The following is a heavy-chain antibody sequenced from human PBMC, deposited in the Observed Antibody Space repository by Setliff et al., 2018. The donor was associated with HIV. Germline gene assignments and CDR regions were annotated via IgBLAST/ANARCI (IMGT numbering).Heavy chain of an antibody. CDR3: ARVAEMATIGYNYFYMDV. CDR2: IIPMFGTT. Sequence: GPSVKVSCKASGGTFRSYGISWVRQAPGQGPEWMAGIIPMFGTTNYAQKFQGRVTITADESTSTAYMELSSLRSDDTAVYYCARVAEMATIGYNYFYMDVWGQGTTVTVSS. D-gene: IGHD5-12*01. J-gene: IGHJ6*03. CDR1: GGTFRSYG. V-gene: IGHV1-69*13.